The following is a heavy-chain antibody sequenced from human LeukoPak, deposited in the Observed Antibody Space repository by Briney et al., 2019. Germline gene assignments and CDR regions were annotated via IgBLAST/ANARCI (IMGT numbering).Heavy chain of an antibody. D-gene: IGHD3-22*01. V-gene: IGHV3-33*08. CDR2: IWYDGSNR. CDR3: ARDPSWLGYFDY. CDR1: GFTFSAYE. Sequence: TGGSLRLSCTASGFTFSAYEMNWVRQAPGKGLEWVALIWYDGSNRYYVDSVKGRFTISRDNSKKTVYLQMNSLRAEDTAVYYCARDPSWLGYFDYWGQGTLVTVAS. J-gene: IGHJ4*02.